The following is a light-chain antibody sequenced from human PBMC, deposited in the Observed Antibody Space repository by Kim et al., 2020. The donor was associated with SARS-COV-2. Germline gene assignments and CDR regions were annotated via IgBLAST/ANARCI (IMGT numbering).Light chain of an antibody. Sequence: EIVMTQSPATLSLSPGESATLSCRASQGVDSNLAWYQQRPGQAPRLLMSRASTRATGVPARFSGSGSGTAFTLTVSSLQSEDFAVYYCQQYNEWPRTFGGGTKVEIK. CDR2: RAS. J-gene: IGKJ4*01. V-gene: IGKV3-15*01. CDR1: QGVDSN. CDR3: QQYNEWPRT.